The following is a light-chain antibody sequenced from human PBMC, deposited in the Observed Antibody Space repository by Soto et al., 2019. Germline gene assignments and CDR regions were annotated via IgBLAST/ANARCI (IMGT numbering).Light chain of an antibody. CDR1: QSVSSY. Sequence: EIVMTQSPATLSVSPGDRATLSCRASQSVSSYLAWYQQKPGQAPRLLIYGASSRATGIPNRFSGSGSGTDFTLTISRLEPEDFAVYYCQQYGNSPQTFGQGTKVDIK. V-gene: IGKV3-20*01. CDR2: GAS. J-gene: IGKJ1*01. CDR3: QQYGNSPQT.